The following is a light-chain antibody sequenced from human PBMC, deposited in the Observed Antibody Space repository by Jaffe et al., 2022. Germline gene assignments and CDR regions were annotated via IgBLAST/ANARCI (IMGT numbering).Light chain of an antibody. J-gene: IGKJ1*01. V-gene: IGKV1-13*02. Sequence: AIQLTQSPSSLSASVGDRVTITCRASQGISSALAWYQQKPGKAPKLLIYDASSLESGVPSRFSGSGSGTDFTLTISSLQPEDFATYYCQQFNSYPRWTFGQGTKVEIK. CDR3: QQFNSYPRWT. CDR1: QGISSA. CDR2: DAS.